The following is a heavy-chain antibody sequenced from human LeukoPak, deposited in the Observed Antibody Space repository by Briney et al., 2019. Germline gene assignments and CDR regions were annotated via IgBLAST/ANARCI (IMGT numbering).Heavy chain of an antibody. CDR1: GGTFSSYA. CDR3: AGGRRGYSGYDRYYYGMDV. D-gene: IGHD5-12*01. J-gene: IGHJ6*02. V-gene: IGHV1-69*04. Sequence: SVKVSCKASGGTFSSYAISWVRQAPVQGLEWMGRIIPILGIANDAQKFQGRVTITADKSTSTAYMELSSLRSEDTAVYYCAGGRRGYSGYDRYYYGMDVWGQGTTVTVSS. CDR2: IIPILGIA.